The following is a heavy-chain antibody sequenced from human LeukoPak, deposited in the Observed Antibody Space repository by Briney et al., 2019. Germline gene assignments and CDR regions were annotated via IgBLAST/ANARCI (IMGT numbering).Heavy chain of an antibody. CDR1: GDSVSSNNAA. V-gene: IGHV6-1*01. J-gene: IGHJ5*02. CDR3: ARRLTQYDCFDP. CDR2: TYYRSTWYN. Sequence: SQTLSLTCAISGDSVSSNNAAWNWIRQSSSRGLEWLGRTYYRSTWYNDYAVSVRGRITVNPDTSKNQFSLHLNSVTPEDTAVYYCARRLTQYDCFDPWGQGILVTVSS. D-gene: IGHD2-2*01.